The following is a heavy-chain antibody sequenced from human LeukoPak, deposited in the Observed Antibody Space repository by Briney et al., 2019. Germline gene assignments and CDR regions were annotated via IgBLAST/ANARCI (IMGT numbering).Heavy chain of an antibody. CDR2: ISSSSSYI. V-gene: IGHV3-21*04. J-gene: IGHJ6*03. Sequence: GGSLRLSCAASGFTFSRSAMHWVRQAPGKGLEWVSSISSSSSYIYYADSVKGRFTISRDNAKNSLYLQMNSLRSEDTAVYYCARTYYYDSSGYLGNYYMDVWGKGTTVTISS. CDR3: ARTYYYDSSGYLGNYYMDV. D-gene: IGHD3-22*01. CDR1: GFTFSRSA.